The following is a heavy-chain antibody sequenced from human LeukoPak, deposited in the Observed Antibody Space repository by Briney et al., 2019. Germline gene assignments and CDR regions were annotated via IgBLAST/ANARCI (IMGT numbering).Heavy chain of an antibody. CDR1: GYTFTGYY. CDR3: ARDPHCSSTSCYLQLDY. Sequence: ASVKVSCKASGYTFTGYYMHWVRQAPGQGLERMGWINPNSGGTNYAQKFQGRVTMTRDTSICTAYMELSRLRSDDTAVYYCARDPHCSSTSCYLQLDYWGQGTLVTVSS. V-gene: IGHV1-2*02. J-gene: IGHJ4*02. D-gene: IGHD2-2*01. CDR2: INPNSGGT.